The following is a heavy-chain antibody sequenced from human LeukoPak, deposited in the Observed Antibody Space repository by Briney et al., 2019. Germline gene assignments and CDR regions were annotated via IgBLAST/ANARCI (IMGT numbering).Heavy chain of an antibody. V-gene: IGHV1-2*02. Sequence: ASVKVSRKASGYTFTSYDINWVRQATGQGLEWMGWMNPNSGGTNYAQKFQGRVTMTRDTSISTAYMELSRLRSDDTAVYYCARAGAPLGEHDYSNPSYWGQGTLVTVSS. CDR1: GYTFTSYD. CDR3: ARAGAPLGEHDYSNPSY. D-gene: IGHD4-11*01. CDR2: MNPNSGGT. J-gene: IGHJ4*02.